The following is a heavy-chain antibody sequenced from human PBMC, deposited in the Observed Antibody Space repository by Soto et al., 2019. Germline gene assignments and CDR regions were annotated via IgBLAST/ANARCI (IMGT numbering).Heavy chain of an antibody. CDR2: IGRDGRNT. CDR1: GFSFSSHG. CDR3: ARDDVYDDNGLEE. Sequence: QLQLVESGGGVIQPGRSLRLSCAASGFSFSSHGMRWVRQAPGKGLEWVAVIGRDGRNTFYTDSVKGRFTISRDNSDNTLYLQMNSLRVEDTAVYYCARDDVYDDNGLEEWGQGTLVTVSA. D-gene: IGHD4-17*01. V-gene: IGHV3-33*01. J-gene: IGHJ4*02.